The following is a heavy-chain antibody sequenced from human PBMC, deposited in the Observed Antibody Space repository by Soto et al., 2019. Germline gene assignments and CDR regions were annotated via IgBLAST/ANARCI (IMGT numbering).Heavy chain of an antibody. CDR1: GVTFKNYW. CDR3: TRSQS. J-gene: IGHJ1*01. Sequence: GGSMRLSCASCGVTFKNYWMGWVRQAPGMGLEWVANINEGGSEEYYVDSVRGRFTISRDNARNSLYLQMNSLRAEDTAIYYCTRSQSWGQGTQVTVSS. CDR2: INEGGSEE. V-gene: IGHV3-7*01.